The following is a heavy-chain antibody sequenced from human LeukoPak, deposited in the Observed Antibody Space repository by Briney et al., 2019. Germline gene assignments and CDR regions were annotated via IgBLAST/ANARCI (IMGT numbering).Heavy chain of an antibody. CDR1: GNTFKTYA. V-gene: IGHV1-69*05. CDR3: ARPNAALNAFDI. CDR2: IITVSSST. D-gene: IGHD6-13*01. J-gene: IGHJ3*02. Sequence: ASVKVSCKASGNTFKTYALSWVRQAPGQGLEWMGGIITVSSSTNYAQKIQDRVTTTTDESTDTVYMELSSLRSEDTAVYYCARPNAALNAFDIWGQGTMVTVSS.